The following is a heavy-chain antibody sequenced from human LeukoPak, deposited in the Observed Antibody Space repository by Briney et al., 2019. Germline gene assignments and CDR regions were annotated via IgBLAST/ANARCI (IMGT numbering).Heavy chain of an antibody. CDR1: GYTFTGYY. V-gene: IGHV1-2*02. D-gene: IGHD6-13*01. CDR3: ARDSSQLVQDLDY. CDR2: INPNSGGT. J-gene: IGHJ4*02. Sequence: ASVKVSCKASGYTFTGYYMHWVRQAPGQGLEWMGWINPNSGGTNYAQKFQGRVTMTRDTSISTAYMELSRLRSDDTAVYYCARDSSQLVQDLDYWGQGPLVTVSS.